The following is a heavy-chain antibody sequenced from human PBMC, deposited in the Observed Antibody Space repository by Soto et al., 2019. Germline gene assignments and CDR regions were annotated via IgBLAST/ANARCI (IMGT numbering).Heavy chain of an antibody. CDR3: TRASSLDFDF. CDR2: IRRNAYGGTT. J-gene: IGHJ4*02. Sequence: PGGSLRLSCTTSGFTFGDYALSWVRQAPGKGLEWVGFIRRNAYGGTTDYAASVKGRFTISRDDSKSIAYLQMNSLRTEDTALYDCTRASSLDFDFWGQGTLVTVS. CDR1: GFTFGDYA. D-gene: IGHD3-16*01. V-gene: IGHV3-49*04.